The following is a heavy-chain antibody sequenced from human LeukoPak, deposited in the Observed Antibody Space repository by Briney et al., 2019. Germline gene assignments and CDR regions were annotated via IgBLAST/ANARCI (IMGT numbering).Heavy chain of an antibody. CDR3: ARSDYYGSGNGAFDI. CDR2: IYNSGST. D-gene: IGHD3-10*01. J-gene: IGHJ3*02. Sequence: SETLSLTCTVSGGSISSYYWSWIRQPPGKGLEWIGYIYNSGSTNYNPSLKSRVTISIDTSKNHFSLKLNSVTAADTAVYYCARSDYYGSGNGAFDIWGQGTMVTVSS. CDR1: GGSISSYY. V-gene: IGHV4-59*01.